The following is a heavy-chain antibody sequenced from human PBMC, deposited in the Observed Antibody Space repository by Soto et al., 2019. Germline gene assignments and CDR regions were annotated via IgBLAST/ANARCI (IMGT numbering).Heavy chain of an antibody. CDR3: ARGGITAVRTYYFDH. D-gene: IGHD1-20*01. Sequence: QVHLQESGPGLVKPSGTLSLNCKVSGDSISSSEWWSWVRQPPGKGLGWIAEIHHSGPTNYNPSLQSRVTITVAKSNTQISLRLSTVTAADTAVYYCARGGITAVRTYYFDHWGQGTLVTVSS. CDR2: IHHSGPT. J-gene: IGHJ4*02. CDR1: GDSISSSEW. V-gene: IGHV4-4*02.